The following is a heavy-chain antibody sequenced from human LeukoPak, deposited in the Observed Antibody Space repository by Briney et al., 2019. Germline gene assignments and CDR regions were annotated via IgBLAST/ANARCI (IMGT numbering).Heavy chain of an antibody. V-gene: IGHV3-30*04. CDR3: AKGYLYFDY. CDR2: ISYDGSNK. D-gene: IGHD1-26*01. CDR1: GFTFSSYA. Sequence: GGSLRLSCAASGFTFSSYAMHWVRQAPGKGLEWVAVISYDGSNKYYADSVKDRFTISRDNSKNTLYLQMNSLRAEDTAVYYCAKGYLYFDYWGQGTLVTVSS. J-gene: IGHJ4*02.